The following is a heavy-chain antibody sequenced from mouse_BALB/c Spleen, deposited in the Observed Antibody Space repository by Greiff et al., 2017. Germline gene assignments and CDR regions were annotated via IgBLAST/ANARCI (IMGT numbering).Heavy chain of an antibody. J-gene: IGHJ1*01. CDR2: ISDGGSYT. Sequence: EVQRVESGGGLVKPGGSLKLSCAASGFTFSDYYMYWVRQTPEKRLEWVATISDGGSYTYYPDSVKGRFTISRDNAKNNLYLQMSSLKSEDTAMYYCARDRGLRLNWYFDVWGAGTTVTVSS. CDR1: GFTFSDYY. CDR3: ARDRGLRLNWYFDV. D-gene: IGHD2-2*01. V-gene: IGHV5-4*02.